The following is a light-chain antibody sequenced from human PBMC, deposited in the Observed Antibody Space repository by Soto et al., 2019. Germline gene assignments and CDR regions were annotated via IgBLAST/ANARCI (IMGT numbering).Light chain of an antibody. CDR1: SGSVSTNYY. V-gene: IGLV8-61*01. J-gene: IGLJ2*01. CDR2: STN. CDR3: VLSMGSGLVV. Sequence: QAVVTQEPSFSVSPGGTVTLTCGLNSGSVSTNYYPSWYQQTPGQAPRTLIYSTNTRSSGVPDRFSGSILGNKAALTITGAQADDESVYYCVLSMGSGLVVFGGGTKLTVL.